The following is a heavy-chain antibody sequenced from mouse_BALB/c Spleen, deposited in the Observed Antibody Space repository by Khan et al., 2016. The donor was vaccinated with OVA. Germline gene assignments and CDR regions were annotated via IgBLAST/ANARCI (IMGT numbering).Heavy chain of an antibody. Sequence: QVQLKESGPGLVAPSQSLSITCTVSGFSLASYGVNWVRQPPGKGLEWLGVIWGDGSTNYHSALRSRLSINKETSKSQVFLKLNSLQTDDTATYYCAKWGTGYYAMDYWGQGTSVTVSS. D-gene: IGHD4-1*01. J-gene: IGHJ4*01. V-gene: IGHV2-3*01. CDR2: IWGDGST. CDR1: GFSLASYG. CDR3: AKWGTGYYAMDY.